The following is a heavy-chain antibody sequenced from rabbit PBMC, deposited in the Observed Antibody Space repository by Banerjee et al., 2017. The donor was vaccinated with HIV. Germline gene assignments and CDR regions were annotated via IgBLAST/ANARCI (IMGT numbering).Heavy chain of an antibody. CDR3: ARDLAGVIGWNFGL. V-gene: IGHV1S45*01. CDR1: GFDFSTYYM. J-gene: IGHJ6*01. Sequence: QEQLKETGGGLVQPGGSLTLSCKASGFDFSTYYMSWVRQAPGKGLEWIGIIYVGKGSTDYASWVNGRFTISKTSSTTVTLQMTSLTAADTATYFCARDLAGVIGWNFGLWGPGTLVTVS. CDR2: IYVGKGST. D-gene: IGHD4-1*01.